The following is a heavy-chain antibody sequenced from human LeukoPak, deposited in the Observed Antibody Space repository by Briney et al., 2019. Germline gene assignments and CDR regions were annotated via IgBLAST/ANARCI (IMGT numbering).Heavy chain of an antibody. CDR2: IYYSGST. Sequence: SETLSLTCTVSGGSISSYYWSWIRQPPGKGLEWIGYIYYSGSTNYNPSLKSRVTISVDTSKNQFSLKLSSVTAADTAVYYCARVNGDGYSTDYWGQGTLVTVSS. CDR3: ARVNGDGYSTDY. V-gene: IGHV4-59*01. J-gene: IGHJ4*02. D-gene: IGHD5-24*01. CDR1: GGSISSYY.